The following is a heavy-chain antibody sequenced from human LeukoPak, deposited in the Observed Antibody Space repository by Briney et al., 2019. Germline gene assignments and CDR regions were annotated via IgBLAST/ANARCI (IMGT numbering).Heavy chain of an antibody. CDR3: ARAPLAVAGYYYYYMDV. J-gene: IGHJ6*03. Sequence: SETLSLTCTVSGGSISSYYWSWIRQPPGKGLEWIGYIYYSGSTNYNPSLKSRVTISVDTSKNQFSLKLSSVTAADTAVYYCARAPLAVAGYYYYYMDVWGKGTTVTVSS. V-gene: IGHV4-59*01. CDR2: IYYSGST. CDR1: GGSISSYY. D-gene: IGHD6-19*01.